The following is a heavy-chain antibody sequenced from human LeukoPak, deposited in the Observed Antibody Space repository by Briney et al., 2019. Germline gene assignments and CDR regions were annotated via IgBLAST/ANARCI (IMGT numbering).Heavy chain of an antibody. D-gene: IGHD3-22*01. CDR2: IYHSGSI. CDR1: GGSISGGGYS. CDR3: ARWGYDSSGYYFDF. Sequence: SETLSLTCAVSGGSISGGGYSWSWIRQPPAKGLEWIVYIYHSGSIYYNPSLKSRVTISVDRSKNQFSLKLSSVTAADTAVYYCARWGYDSSGYYFDFWGQGTLVTVSS. J-gene: IGHJ4*02. V-gene: IGHV4-30-2*01.